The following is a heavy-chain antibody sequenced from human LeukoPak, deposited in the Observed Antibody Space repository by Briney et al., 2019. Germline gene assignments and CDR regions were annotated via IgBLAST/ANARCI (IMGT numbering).Heavy chain of an antibody. CDR3: ARDQWLVLNAFDI. J-gene: IGHJ3*02. Sequence: ASVKVSCKASGYTFTSYAMHWVGQAPGQRGEWMGWINAGNGNTKYSQKFQGRVTITRNTSASTAYMKLSSLRSEDTAVYYCARDQWLVLNAFDIWGQGTMVTVSS. V-gene: IGHV1-3*01. D-gene: IGHD6-19*01. CDR1: GYTFTSYA. CDR2: INAGNGNT.